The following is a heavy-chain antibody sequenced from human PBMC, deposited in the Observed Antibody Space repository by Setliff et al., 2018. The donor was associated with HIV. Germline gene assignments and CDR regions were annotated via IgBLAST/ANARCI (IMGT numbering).Heavy chain of an antibody. CDR2: ITGGGDTI. Sequence: PGGSLRLSCAASGFTFSDYYMTWIRQAPGKGLEWVSYITGGGDTINYADSVKGRFTISRDNAKNSLFLQMNSLRVEDTAVYYCASGGWSTYYYYGMDVWGQGTTVTVSS. CDR1: GFTFSDYY. V-gene: IGHV3-11*04. D-gene: IGHD6-19*01. J-gene: IGHJ6*02. CDR3: ASGGWSTYYYYGMDV.